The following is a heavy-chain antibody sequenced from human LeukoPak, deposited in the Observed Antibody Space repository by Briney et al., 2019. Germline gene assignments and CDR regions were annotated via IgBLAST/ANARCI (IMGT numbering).Heavy chain of an antibody. CDR2: INPGNSDT. CDR3: ARLRWAAGDGYYFDY. CDR1: GYGFTTCW. D-gene: IGHD6-13*01. Sequence: GESLKISCKGAGYGFTTCWIGWVRQMPGKGLEWMGVINPGNSDTRYSPSFQGQVTISADKSITTAYLQWSSLKASDTAMYYCARLRWAAGDGYYFDYWGQGTPVTVSS. V-gene: IGHV5-51*01. J-gene: IGHJ4*02.